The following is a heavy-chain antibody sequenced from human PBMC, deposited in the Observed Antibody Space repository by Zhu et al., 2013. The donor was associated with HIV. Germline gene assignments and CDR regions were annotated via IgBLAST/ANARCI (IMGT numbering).Heavy chain of an antibody. J-gene: IGHJ4*02. CDR3: ATAELVDCGGDCYSGWN. D-gene: IGHD2-21*02. CDR1: GYTFTSYG. V-gene: IGHV1-69*13. CDR2: IIPLFGTS. Sequence: QVQLVQSGAEVKKPGASVKVSCKASGYTFTSYGISWVRQAPGQGLEWVGGIIPLFGTSNYARKFQGRAKITADDSTGTAYMDLSSLRSEDTAIYYCATAELVDCGGDCYSGWNWGQGTLVTVSS.